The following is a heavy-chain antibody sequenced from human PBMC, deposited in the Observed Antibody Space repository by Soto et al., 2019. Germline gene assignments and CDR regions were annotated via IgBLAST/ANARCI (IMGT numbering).Heavy chain of an antibody. CDR3: ARHGYDIPLYYGLDV. CDR2: IYYSGST. D-gene: IGHD3-9*01. J-gene: IGHJ6*02. CDR1: GGSISSSSYY. V-gene: IGHV4-39*01. Sequence: PSETLSLTCTVSGGSISSSSYYWGWIRQPPWKGLEWIGSIYYSGSTYYNPSLKSRVTISVDTSKNQFSLKLSSVTAADTAVYYCARHGYDIPLYYGLDVWGQGTTDNVSS.